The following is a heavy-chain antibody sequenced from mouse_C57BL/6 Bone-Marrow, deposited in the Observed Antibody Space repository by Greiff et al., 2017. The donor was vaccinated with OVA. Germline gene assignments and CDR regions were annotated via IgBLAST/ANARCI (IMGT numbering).Heavy chain of an antibody. CDR2: IYPGSGNT. D-gene: IGHD1-1*01. J-gene: IGHJ3*01. CDR3: ARGYYYGSSPAWFAY. V-gene: IGHV1-76*01. CDR1: GYTFTDYY. Sequence: VQLQQSGAELVRPGASVKLSCKASGYTFTDYYINWVKQRPGQGLEWIARIYPGSGNTYYNEKFTGQATLTAEKSSSTAYMQLSSLTSEDSAVYFCARGYYYGSSPAWFAYWGQGTLVTVSA.